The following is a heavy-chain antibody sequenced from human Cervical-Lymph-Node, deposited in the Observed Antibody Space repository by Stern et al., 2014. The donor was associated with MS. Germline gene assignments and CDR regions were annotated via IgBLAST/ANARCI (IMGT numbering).Heavy chain of an antibody. V-gene: IGHV3-11*01. J-gene: IGHJ3*02. CDR3: ARGRGINWNDVAAFDI. CDR1: GFTFGDYY. CDR2: ITGSGSTI. D-gene: IGHD1-1*01. Sequence: QVQLVESGGGLVTPGGSLRLSCAASGFTFGDYYMNWIRQAPGKGLQWVSYITGSGSTIFYADSVKGRFTISRDNAKDSLYLQMSSLRVEDTATYYCARGRGINWNDVAAFDIWGQGAMVTVSS.